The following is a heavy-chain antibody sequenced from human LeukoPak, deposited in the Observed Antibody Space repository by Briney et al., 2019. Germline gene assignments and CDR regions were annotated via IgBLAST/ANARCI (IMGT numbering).Heavy chain of an antibody. CDR1: GFAFSNFG. Sequence: GGSLRLSCAASGFAFSNFGMHWVRQAPGKGLEWVAMISYDGGNKYYADSVRGRFTISRDNSKNTLYLQMDSLRPEDTAVYYCARGDDFWSGYYEDWGQGTLVTVSS. CDR2: ISYDGGNK. D-gene: IGHD3-3*01. CDR3: ARGDDFWSGYYED. J-gene: IGHJ4*02. V-gene: IGHV3-30*03.